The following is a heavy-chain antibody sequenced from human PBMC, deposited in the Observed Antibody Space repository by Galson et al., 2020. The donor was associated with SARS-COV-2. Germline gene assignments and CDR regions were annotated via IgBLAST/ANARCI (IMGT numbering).Heavy chain of an antibody. CDR2: ISSSGSTI. J-gene: IGHJ6*02. CDR1: GFTFSDYY. CDR3: AREGGLGATEGRRYYYGMDV. Sequence: GGSLRLSCAASGFTFSDYYMSWIRQAPGKGLEWVSYISSSGSTIYYADSVKGRFTISRDNAKNSLYLQMNSLRAEDTAVYYCAREGGLGATEGRRYYYGMDVWGQGTTVTVSS. D-gene: IGHD1-26*01. V-gene: IGHV3-11*01.